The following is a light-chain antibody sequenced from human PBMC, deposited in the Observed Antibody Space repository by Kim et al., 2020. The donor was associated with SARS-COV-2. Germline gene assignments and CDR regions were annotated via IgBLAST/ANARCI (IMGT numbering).Light chain of an antibody. V-gene: IGKV3-20*01. J-gene: IGKJ1*01. CDR3: QQYESSPQT. Sequence: SPGERATLSCRASQSISSNYLAWYQQKPGQAPRLLIYGASSRATGIPDRFSGSGSGTDFTLTISRLEPEDSAMYYCQQYESSPQTFGQGTKVDIK. CDR2: GAS. CDR1: QSISSNY.